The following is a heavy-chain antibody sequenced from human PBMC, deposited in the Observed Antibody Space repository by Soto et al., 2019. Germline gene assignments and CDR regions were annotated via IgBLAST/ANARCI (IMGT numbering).Heavy chain of an antibody. Sequence: SVKVSCKASGGTFSSYAISWVRQAPGQGLEWMGGIIPIFGTANYAQKFQGRVTITADESTSTAYMELSSLRSEDTAVYYCAREPSITGTTSYYGMDVWGQGTTVTVSS. CDR1: GGTFSSYA. CDR3: AREPSITGTTSYYGMDV. V-gene: IGHV1-69*13. CDR2: IIPIFGTA. J-gene: IGHJ6*02. D-gene: IGHD1-7*01.